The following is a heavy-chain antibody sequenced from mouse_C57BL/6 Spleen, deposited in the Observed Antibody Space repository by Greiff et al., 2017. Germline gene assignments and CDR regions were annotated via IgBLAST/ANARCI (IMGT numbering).Heavy chain of an antibody. J-gene: IGHJ3*01. CDR1: GFTFSSYG. V-gene: IGHV5-6*01. D-gene: IGHD4-1*01. CDR3: AREGNWDDRAY. Sequence: EVQVVESGGDLVKPGGSLKLSCAASGFTFSSYGMSWVRQTPDKRLEWVATISSGGSYTYYPDSVKGRFTISRDNAKNTLYLQMSSLKSEDTAMYYCAREGNWDDRAYWGQGTLVTVSA. CDR2: ISSGGSYT.